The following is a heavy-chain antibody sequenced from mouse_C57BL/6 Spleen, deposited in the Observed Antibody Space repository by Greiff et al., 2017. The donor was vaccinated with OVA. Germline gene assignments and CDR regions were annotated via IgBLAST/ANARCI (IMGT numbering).Heavy chain of an antibody. CDR2: IWSDGST. J-gene: IGHJ1*03. CDR3: ARHRLGQAWYFDV. V-gene: IGHV2-6-1*01. D-gene: IGHD3-3*01. Sequence: VKLMESGPGLVAPSQSLSITCTVSGFSLTSYGVHWVRQPPGKGMEWLVVIWSDGSTTYNSALKSRLSISKDNSKSQVFLKMNSLQTDDTAMYYCARHRLGQAWYFDVWGTGTTVTVSS. CDR1: GFSLTSYG.